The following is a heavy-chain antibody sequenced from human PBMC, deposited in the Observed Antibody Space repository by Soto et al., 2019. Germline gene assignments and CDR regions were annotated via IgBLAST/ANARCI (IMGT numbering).Heavy chain of an antibody. V-gene: IGHV3-33*01. CDR2: IWYDGSNK. Sequence: GGSLRLSCAASGFNFCSYGMHWVRQAPGKGLEWVAVIWYDGSNKYYADSVKGRFTISRDNSKNTLYLQMNSLRAEDTAVYYCARVSHCSGGSCYGKFDYWGQGTLVTVSS. CDR3: ARVSHCSGGSCYGKFDY. CDR1: GFNFCSYG. J-gene: IGHJ4*02. D-gene: IGHD2-15*01.